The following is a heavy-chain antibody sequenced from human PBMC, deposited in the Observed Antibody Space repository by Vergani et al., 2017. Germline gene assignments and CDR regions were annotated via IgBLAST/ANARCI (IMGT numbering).Heavy chain of an antibody. D-gene: IGHD3-22*01. Sequence: QVQLQESGPGLVKPPQTLSLTCTVSGGSTSSGGYYWSWIRQHPRKGLEWIGYIYYSGSTYYNPSLKSRVTISVDTSKNQFSLKLSPVTAADTAVYSCARGGITMIVSYWGQGTLVTVSS. J-gene: IGHJ4*02. V-gene: IGHV4-31*03. CDR3: ARGGITMIVSY. CDR1: GGSTSSGGYY. CDR2: IYYSGST.